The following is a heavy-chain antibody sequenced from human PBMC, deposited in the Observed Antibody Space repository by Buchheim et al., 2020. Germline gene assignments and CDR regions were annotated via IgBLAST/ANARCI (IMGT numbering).Heavy chain of an antibody. Sequence: QVQLVQSGREVKKPGASVKVSCKASGYTLSSYGLAWVRQAPGQGPEWMGWSSSHNGSPKYAQKFQGRVTMTTDTSTNTVYMELRSLRSDDTAVYYCARDTRGPIFGVVKGFDYWGQGTL. CDR3: ARDTRGPIFGVVKGFDY. CDR2: SSSHNGSP. D-gene: IGHD3-3*01. CDR1: GYTLSSYG. V-gene: IGHV1-18*04. J-gene: IGHJ4*02.